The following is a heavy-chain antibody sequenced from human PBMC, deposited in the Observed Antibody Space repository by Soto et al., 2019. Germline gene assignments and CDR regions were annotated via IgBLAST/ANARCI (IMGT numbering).Heavy chain of an antibody. CDR3: ARDYDSWGGSYYYHYDMDV. D-gene: IGHD3-3*01. J-gene: IGHJ6*02. CDR2: IDWDDDK. CDR1: GFSLRTSGMC. V-gene: IGHV2-70*11. Sequence: SGPTLVNPTQTLTLTCTFSGFSLRTSGMCVSWIRQTPGKALEWLARIDWDDDKYYSTSLKTRLTISKDISKNQVVLTMTNMDPVDTAKYYCARDYDSWGGSYYYHYDMDVWGQGTTVTVSS.